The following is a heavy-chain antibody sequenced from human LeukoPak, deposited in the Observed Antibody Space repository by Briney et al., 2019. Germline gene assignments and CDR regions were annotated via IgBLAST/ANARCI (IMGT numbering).Heavy chain of an antibody. V-gene: IGHV3-21*01. Sequence: TWVRQAPGKGLEWVSSISSSSSYIYYADSVKGRFTISRDNAKNSLYLQMNSLRAEDTAVYYCARAGVMIVDPFDYWGQGTLVTVSS. J-gene: IGHJ4*02. D-gene: IGHD3-22*01. CDR2: ISSSSSYI. CDR3: ARAGVMIVDPFDY.